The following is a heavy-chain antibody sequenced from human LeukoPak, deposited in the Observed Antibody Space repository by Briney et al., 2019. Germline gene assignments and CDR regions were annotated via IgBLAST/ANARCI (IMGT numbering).Heavy chain of an antibody. CDR1: GGSISSYY. D-gene: IGHD1-1*01. J-gene: IGHJ3*02. V-gene: IGHV4-59*01. CDR3: ARDRDNWNDGNAFDI. CDR2: IYYSGST. Sequence: SETLSLTCTASGGSISSYYWSWIRQPPGKGLEWIGYIYYSGSTNYNPPLKSRVTISVDTSKNQFSLKLSSVTAADTAVYYCARDRDNWNDGNAFDIWGQGTMVTVSS.